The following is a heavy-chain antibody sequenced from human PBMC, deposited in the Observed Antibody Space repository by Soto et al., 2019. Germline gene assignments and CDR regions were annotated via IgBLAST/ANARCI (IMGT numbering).Heavy chain of an antibody. V-gene: IGHV4-30-2*01. J-gene: IGHJ5*02. D-gene: IGHD2-15*01. CDR1: GGSISSGGYS. CDR2: IYHSGGT. Sequence: QLQLQESGSGLVKPSQTLSLTCAVSGGSISSGGYSWSWIRQPPGKGLEWIGYIYHSGGTYYNPSLKSRVTISVDRSKNQFSLKLSSVTAADTAVYYCARSSYCSGGSCYGFDPWGQGTLVTVSS. CDR3: ARSSYCSGGSCYGFDP.